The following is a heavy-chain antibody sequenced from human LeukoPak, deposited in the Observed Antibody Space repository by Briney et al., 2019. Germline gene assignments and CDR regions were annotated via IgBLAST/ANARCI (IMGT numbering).Heavy chain of an antibody. CDR1: GFTVSSSY. CDR3: ARVIHGVVDY. CDR2: IYSGGST. Sequence: GGSLRLSCAASGFTVSSSYMSWVRQAPGKGLKWVSVIYSGGSTYYADSVKGRFTISRDNSKNTLYLQMNSLRAEDTAVYYCARVIHGVVDYWGQGTLVTVSS. J-gene: IGHJ4*02. V-gene: IGHV3-66*02. D-gene: IGHD3-3*01.